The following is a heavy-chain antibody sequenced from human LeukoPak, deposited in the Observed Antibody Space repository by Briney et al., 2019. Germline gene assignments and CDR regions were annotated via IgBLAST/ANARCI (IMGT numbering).Heavy chain of an antibody. CDR2: IYYSGIT. Sequence: SETLSLTCTVSGGSISSSSYYWGWIRQPPGKGLEWIGSIYYSGITYYNPSLKSRVTISVDTSRNEFSLRLSSVTAADTAVYYCASGVSTYAEYFQHWGQGTLVIVSS. J-gene: IGHJ1*01. CDR1: GGSISSSSYY. D-gene: IGHD5/OR15-5a*01. V-gene: IGHV4-39*07. CDR3: ASGVSTYAEYFQH.